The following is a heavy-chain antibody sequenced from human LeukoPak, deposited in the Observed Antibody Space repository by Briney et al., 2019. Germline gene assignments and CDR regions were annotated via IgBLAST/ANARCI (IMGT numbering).Heavy chain of an antibody. CDR1: GFTFDDYA. Sequence: GGSLRLSCAASGFTFDDYAMHWVRQAPGKGLEWVSGISWNSGSIGYADSVKGRFTISRDNAKNSLYLQMNGLRAEDTALYYCAKAPHPYDYNAPTDYWGQGTLVTVSS. CDR3: AKAPHPYDYNAPTDY. J-gene: IGHJ4*02. V-gene: IGHV3-9*01. D-gene: IGHD5-12*01. CDR2: ISWNSGSI.